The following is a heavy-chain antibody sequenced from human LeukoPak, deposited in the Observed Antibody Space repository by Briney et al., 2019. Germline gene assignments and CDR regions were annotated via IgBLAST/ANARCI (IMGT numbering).Heavy chain of an antibody. CDR2: IYSSGST. D-gene: IGHD2-21*02. CDR3: AKSDGYGLIDS. CDR1: GGSINNYY. Sequence: SETLSLTCTVSGGSINNYYWGWVRQPPGKGLEWIGNIYSSGSTYYNSSLKSRVTISIDTSNNQVSLKMSSMTAADTAVYYCAKSDGYGLIDSWGQGTLVTVSS. J-gene: IGHJ5*01. V-gene: IGHV4-59*05.